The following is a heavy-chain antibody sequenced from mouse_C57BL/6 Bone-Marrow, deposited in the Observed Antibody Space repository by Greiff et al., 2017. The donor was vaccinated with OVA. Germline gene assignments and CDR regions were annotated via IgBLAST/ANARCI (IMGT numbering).Heavy chain of an antibody. Sequence: VKLQESGAELARPGASVKLSCKASGYTFTSYGISWVKQRTGQGLEWIGEIYPRSGNTYYNEKFKGKATLTADKSSSTAYMELRSLTSEDSAVYFCARRAYYYGSSHAMDYWGQGTSVTVSS. CDR2: IYPRSGNT. V-gene: IGHV1-81*01. D-gene: IGHD1-1*01. CDR1: GYTFTSYG. CDR3: ARRAYYYGSSHAMDY. J-gene: IGHJ4*01.